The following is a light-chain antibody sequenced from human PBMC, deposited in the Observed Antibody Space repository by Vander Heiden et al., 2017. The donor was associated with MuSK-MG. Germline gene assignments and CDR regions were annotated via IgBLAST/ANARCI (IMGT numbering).Light chain of an antibody. Sequence: QSVLTQPPSVSGAPGQRVTISCTGSRSNIGTGYSVQWYQQLPGTAPKLLIYGDSNRPSGVPDRFSGSRSGTSASLAITGLQAEDEADYYCQSYDNSLRGFVIFGGGTKLTGL. CDR3: QSYDNSLRGFVI. J-gene: IGLJ2*01. V-gene: IGLV1-40*01. CDR2: GDS. CDR1: RSNIGTGYS.